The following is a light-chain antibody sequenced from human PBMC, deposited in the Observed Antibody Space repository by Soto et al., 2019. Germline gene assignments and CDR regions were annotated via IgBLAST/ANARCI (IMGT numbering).Light chain of an antibody. CDR3: HQYSDYPWT. V-gene: IGKV1-5*03. CDR2: RSS. J-gene: IGKJ1*01. CDR1: QIINSW. Sequence: DVQMTQSPSTLSAVVGDRVTITCRASQIINSWLAWYQQKPGKSPKLLIYRSSVLESGVPSRFSGSGSVTEFTLTINSLQPDDFATYYCHQYSDYPWTFGQGTNVEL.